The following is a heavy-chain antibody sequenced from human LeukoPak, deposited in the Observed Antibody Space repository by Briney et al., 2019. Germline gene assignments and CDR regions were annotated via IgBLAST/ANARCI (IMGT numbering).Heavy chain of an antibody. Sequence: GGSLRLSCAASGFIIDDYGMGWVRQAPGKGLEWVSGLNWNGGSTASADSVKGRFIISSDNAKNCLYLQMNSLRAEDTALYYCAKSASSWPLYYFDSWGQGTLVTVSS. V-gene: IGHV3-20*04. J-gene: IGHJ4*02. D-gene: IGHD6-13*01. CDR2: LNWNGGST. CDR1: GFIIDDYG. CDR3: AKSASSWPLYYFDS.